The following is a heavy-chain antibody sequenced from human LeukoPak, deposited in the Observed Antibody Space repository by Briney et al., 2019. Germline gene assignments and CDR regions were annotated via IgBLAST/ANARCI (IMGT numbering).Heavy chain of an antibody. V-gene: IGHV3-7*01. CDR1: GFTFTSYW. Sequence: GRSLRLAWAAAGFTFTSYWVGWARHERGEWMGWVAKIKQNGSEKYYVDSVKGRFTIDRDDAKNSLYLQMNSLSAQDTAVYYCLRDGYNWYYFDYWGQGTLVTVSS. J-gene: IGHJ4*02. CDR3: LRDGYNWYYFDY. CDR2: IKQNGSEK. D-gene: IGHD1-1*01.